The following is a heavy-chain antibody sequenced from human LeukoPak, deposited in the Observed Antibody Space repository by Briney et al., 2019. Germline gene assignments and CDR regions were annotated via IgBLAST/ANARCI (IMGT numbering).Heavy chain of an antibody. CDR1: GYTFTSYA. V-gene: IGHV7-4-1*02. D-gene: IGHD6-19*01. Sequence: ASVKVSCKASGYTFTSYAMNWVRQAPGQGLEWMGWINTNTGNPTYAQGFTGRFVFSLDTSVSTAYLQISSLKAEDTAVYYCAREGSSGWYKESAYYFDYWGQGTLVTVSS. CDR3: AREGSSGWYKESAYYFDY. J-gene: IGHJ4*02. CDR2: INTNTGNP.